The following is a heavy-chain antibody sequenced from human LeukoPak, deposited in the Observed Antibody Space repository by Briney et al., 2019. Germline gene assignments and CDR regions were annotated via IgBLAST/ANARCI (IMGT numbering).Heavy chain of an antibody. D-gene: IGHD3-22*01. CDR1: GFTFSSYW. CDR2: IKQDGSEK. V-gene: IGHV3-7*01. CDR3: ARDSSDITMIVVDAYYFDY. J-gene: IGHJ4*02. Sequence: GSLRLSCAASGFTFSSYWMSWVRQAPGKGLEWVANIKQDGSEKYYVDSVKGRFTISRDNAKNSLYLQMNSLRAEDTAVYYCARDSSDITMIVVDAYYFDYWGQGTLVTVSS.